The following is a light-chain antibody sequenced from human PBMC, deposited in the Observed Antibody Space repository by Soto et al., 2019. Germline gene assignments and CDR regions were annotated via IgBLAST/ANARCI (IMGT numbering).Light chain of an antibody. J-gene: IGKJ5*01. CDR1: HDIGNS. Sequence: DIQMTQSPPSLSASVGDRCTMTFQASHDIGNSLNWYQAKPGQAPKLVIYDAYNLETGVPSTFSGSGYGTLFTFTISGLRPEDFATYYCQQYESLPLTFGQGTRLEIK. V-gene: IGKV1-33*01. CDR3: QQYESLPLT. CDR2: DAY.